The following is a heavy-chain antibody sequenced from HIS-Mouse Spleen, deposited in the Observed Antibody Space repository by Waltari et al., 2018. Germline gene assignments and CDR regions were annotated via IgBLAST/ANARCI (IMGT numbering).Heavy chain of an antibody. CDR3: AREIPYSSSWYDWYFDL. D-gene: IGHD6-13*01. Sequence: LQLQESRPGLVKPSETLSLTCLGTGASISSSSYYWGCIRQPPGKGLEWIGSIYYSGSTYYNPSLKSRVTISVDTSKNQFSLKLSSVTAADTAVYYCAREIPYSSSWYDWYFDLWGRGTLVTVSS. CDR1: GASISSSSYY. CDR2: IYYSGST. J-gene: IGHJ2*01. V-gene: IGHV4-39*07.